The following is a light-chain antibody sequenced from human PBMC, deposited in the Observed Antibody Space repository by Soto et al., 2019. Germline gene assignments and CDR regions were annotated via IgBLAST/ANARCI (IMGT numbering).Light chain of an antibody. CDR1: SSDVGGYNY. CDR3: SSSTSSTTRVV. Sequence: QSALTQPASVSGSPGQSITISCTGTSSDVGGYNYVSWYQQHPGEAPKLMIYVVTNRPSGVSNRFSGSKSGNTASLTISGLQAEDEADYYCSSSTSSTTRVVFGGGTKLTVL. V-gene: IGLV2-14*03. J-gene: IGLJ2*01. CDR2: VVT.